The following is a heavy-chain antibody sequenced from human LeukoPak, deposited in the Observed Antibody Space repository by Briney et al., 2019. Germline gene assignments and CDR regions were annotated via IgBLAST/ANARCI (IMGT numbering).Heavy chain of an antibody. Sequence: GGSLRLSCAASGFMFSSDAMGWVRQAPGKGVGWGSGISGSGAITYYADSVKGRFSISRDNSKNTVSLQVNSLRAEDTAVYYCAKDLHGEVPDYFDYWGQGTLVTVSS. V-gene: IGHV3-23*01. CDR3: AKDLHGEVPDYFDY. CDR2: ISGSGAIT. J-gene: IGHJ4*02. CDR1: GFMFSSDA. D-gene: IGHD3-3*01.